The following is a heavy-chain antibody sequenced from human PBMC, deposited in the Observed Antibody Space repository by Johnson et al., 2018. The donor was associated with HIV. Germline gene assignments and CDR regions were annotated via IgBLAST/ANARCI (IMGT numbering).Heavy chain of an antibody. V-gene: IGHV3-30-3*01. CDR1: GFTFSSYA. Sequence: QVQLVESGGGVVQPGRSLRLSCAASGFTFSSYAMHWVRQAPGKGLEWVAVISFDASKEYYADSVTGRFTISRDNSKTTRYLQVNSLRDEDTAVYYCGRGRITMIGVDLRGGGFDIWGQGTTVTVSS. CDR3: GRGRITMIGVDLRGGGFDI. D-gene: IGHD3-22*01. J-gene: IGHJ3*02. CDR2: ISFDASKE.